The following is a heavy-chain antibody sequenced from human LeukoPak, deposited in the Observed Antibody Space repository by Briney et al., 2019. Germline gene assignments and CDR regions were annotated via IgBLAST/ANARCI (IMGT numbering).Heavy chain of an antibody. CDR1: GGSISNYNW. CDR3: ANSITAAANPTDY. Sequence: PSETLSLTCAVSGGSISNYNWWSWVRQPPGKGLEWIGEIYHSGSTNYNPSLDSRVTISVDKSKNQISLKLTSVTAADTAVYYCANSITAAANPTDYWGQGTLVTVSS. J-gene: IGHJ4*02. V-gene: IGHV4-4*02. D-gene: IGHD6-13*01. CDR2: IYHSGST.